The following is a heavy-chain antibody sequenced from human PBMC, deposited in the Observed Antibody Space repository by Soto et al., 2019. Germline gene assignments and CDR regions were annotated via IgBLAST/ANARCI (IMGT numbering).Heavy chain of an antibody. CDR2: IIPIFGTA. CDR1: GGTFSSYA. J-gene: IGHJ3*02. Sequence: GASVKVSCKASGGTFSSYAISWVRQAPGQGLEWMGGIIPIFGTANYAQKFQGRVTITAGESTSTAYMELSSLRSEDTAVYYCAIWLRITGPEGAVDAFDIWGQGTMVTVSS. D-gene: IGHD1-20*01. V-gene: IGHV1-69*13. CDR3: AIWLRITGPEGAVDAFDI.